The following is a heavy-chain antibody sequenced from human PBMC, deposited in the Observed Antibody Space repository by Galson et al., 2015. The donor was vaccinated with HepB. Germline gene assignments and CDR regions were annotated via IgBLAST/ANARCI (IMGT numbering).Heavy chain of an antibody. CDR3: ASQNDYGFDY. D-gene: IGHD4-17*01. CDR1: GGSISSGGYS. Sequence: LSLTCAVSGGSISSGGYSWSWIRQPPGKGLEWIGYIYYSGSTYYNPSLKSRVTISVDTSKNQFSLKLSSVTAADTAVYYCASQNDYGFDYWGQGTLVTVSS. V-gene: IGHV4-30-4*07. CDR2: IYYSGST. J-gene: IGHJ4*02.